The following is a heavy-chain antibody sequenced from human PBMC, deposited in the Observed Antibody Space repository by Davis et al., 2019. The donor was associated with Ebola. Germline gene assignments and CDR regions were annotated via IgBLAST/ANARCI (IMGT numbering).Heavy chain of an antibody. J-gene: IGHJ5*02. CDR2: INHSGST. D-gene: IGHD2-2*01. CDR3: ARGKYQLPRRGWFDP. CDR1: GGSSSGYY. Sequence: MPSETLSLTCAVYGGSSSGYYWSWIRQPPGKGLEWIGEINHSGSTNYNPSLKSRVTISVDTSKNQFSLKLSSVTAADTAVYYCARGKYQLPRRGWFDPWGQGTLVTVSS. V-gene: IGHV4-34*01.